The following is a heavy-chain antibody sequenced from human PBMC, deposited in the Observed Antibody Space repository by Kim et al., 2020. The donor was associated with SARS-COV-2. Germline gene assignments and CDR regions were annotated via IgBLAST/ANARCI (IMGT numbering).Heavy chain of an antibody. J-gene: IGHJ4*02. V-gene: IGHV3-30*01. Sequence: GPLTISRYNSKNTMYMQMNSLRAEDTAVYYCARDWDDYDILTGYYGAFDYWGQGTLVTVSS. D-gene: IGHD3-9*01. CDR3: ARDWDDYDILTGYYGAFDY.